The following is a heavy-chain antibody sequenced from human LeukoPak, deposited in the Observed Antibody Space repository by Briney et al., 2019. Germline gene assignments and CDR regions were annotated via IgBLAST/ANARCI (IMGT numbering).Heavy chain of an antibody. D-gene: IGHD3-22*01. CDR3: ARDYSSLPVHITVILVVIPLFHY. CDR2: MNANSGGT. V-gene: IGHV1-2*02. CDR1: GYTFTANY. Sequence: GSVKVSCTASGYTFTANYLHWVGQARGQGGEGMGWMNANSGGTNYPQKFHCRVTMPRDTSTSPAYLELSRLRSDDTAVYYCARDYSSLPVHITVILVVIPLFHYWGQGTLVTVSS. J-gene: IGHJ4*02.